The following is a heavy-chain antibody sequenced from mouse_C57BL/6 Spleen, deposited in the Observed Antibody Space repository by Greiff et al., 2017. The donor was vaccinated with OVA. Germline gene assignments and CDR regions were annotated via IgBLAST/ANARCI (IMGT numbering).Heavy chain of an antibody. CDR1: GFTFSSYG. D-gene: IGHD1-1*01. V-gene: IGHV5-6*02. J-gene: IGHJ2*01. Sequence: EVKVVESGGDLVKPGGSLKLSCAASGFTFSSYGMSWVRQTPDKRLEWVAIISSGGSYTYYPDSVKGRFTISRDNAKNTLYLQMSSLKSEDTAMYYCARRITTGVPFDYWGQGTTLTVSS. CDR2: ISSGGSYT. CDR3: ARRITTGVPFDY.